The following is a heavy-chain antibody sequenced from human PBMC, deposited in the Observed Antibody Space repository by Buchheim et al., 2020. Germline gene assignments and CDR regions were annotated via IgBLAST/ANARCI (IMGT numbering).Heavy chain of an antibody. D-gene: IGHD5-12*01. V-gene: IGHV3-33*01. CDR1: GFTFSSYG. J-gene: IGHJ6*02. CDR3: ARLGGWLRSYYYYGMDV. CDR2: IWYDGSNK. Sequence: VQLVESGGGVVQPGRSLRLSCAASGFTFSSYGMRWVRQAPGKGLEWVAVIWYDGSNKYYADSVKGRFTISRDNSKNTLYLQMNSLRAEDTAVYYCARLGGWLRSYYYYGMDVWGQGTT.